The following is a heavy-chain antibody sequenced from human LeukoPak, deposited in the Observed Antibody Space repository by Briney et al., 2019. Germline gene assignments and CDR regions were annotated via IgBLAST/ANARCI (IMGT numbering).Heavy chain of an antibody. J-gene: IGHJ3*02. CDR3: ARFPVYAFDI. CDR2: MNPNSGNT. Sequence: GASVKVSCKASGYTFTSYDINWVRQATGQGLEWMGWMNPNSGNTGYAQKLQGRVTMTRNTSISTAYMELSSLRSEDTAVYYCARFPVYAFDIWGQGTMVTVSS. V-gene: IGHV1-8*01. CDR1: GYTFTSYD.